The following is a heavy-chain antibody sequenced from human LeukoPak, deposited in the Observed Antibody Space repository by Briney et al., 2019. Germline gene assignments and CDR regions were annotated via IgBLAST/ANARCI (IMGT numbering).Heavy chain of an antibody. CDR1: GGSFSGYY. J-gene: IGHJ4*02. V-gene: IGHV4-34*01. D-gene: IGHD3-3*01. CDR2: INHSGST. CDR3: ARGNDFWSGYYTE. Sequence: TSETLSLTCAVYGGSFSGYYWSWIRQPPGKGLEWIGEINHSGSTNYNPSLKSRVTISVDTSKNQFSLKLSSVTAADTAVYYCARGNDFWSGYYTEWGRGTLVTVSS.